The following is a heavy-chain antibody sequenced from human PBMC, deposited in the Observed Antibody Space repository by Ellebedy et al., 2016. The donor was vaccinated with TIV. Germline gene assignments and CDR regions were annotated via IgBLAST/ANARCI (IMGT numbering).Heavy chain of an antibody. CDR1: GYSISSGYY. CDR3: ARDGGSVRFDY. CDR2: IYHSGST. V-gene: IGHV4-38-2*02. Sequence: MPSETLSLTCTVSGYSISSGYYWGWIRQPPGKGLEWIGSIYHSGSTYYNPSLKSRVTISVDTSKNQFSLKLSSVTAADTAVYYCARDGGSVRFDYWGQGTLVTVSS. J-gene: IGHJ4*02. D-gene: IGHD3-16*01.